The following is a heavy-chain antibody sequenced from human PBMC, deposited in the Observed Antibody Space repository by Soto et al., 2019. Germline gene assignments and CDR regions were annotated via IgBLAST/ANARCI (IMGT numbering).Heavy chain of an antibody. D-gene: IGHD6-19*01. CDR3: TSGYSSGWAGIDI. V-gene: IGHV3-15*01. CDR1: GFTFSSAW. J-gene: IGHJ3*02. CDR2: IKSKTDGGTT. Sequence: EVQLVESGGGLVKPGGSLRLSCAASGFTFSSAWMRWVRQGSGKGLEWLGHIKSKTDGGTTYYAAPVKGRFTISRDDSKNTLYLQMNSLKTEDTAVYYCTSGYSSGWAGIDIWGQGTLVTVSS.